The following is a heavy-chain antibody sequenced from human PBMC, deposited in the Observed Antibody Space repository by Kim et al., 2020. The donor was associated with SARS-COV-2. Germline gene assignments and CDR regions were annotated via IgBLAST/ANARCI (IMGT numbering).Heavy chain of an antibody. Sequence: SETLSLTCTVSGGSIRSGGYFWIWIRQHPGKGLEWIGYIYNSGSTYYNPSLKSRVTISVDTSKNQLSLKLSSVTAADTAVYYCARVIGGGGQGVNRFDPGGQGTLVTVSS. V-gene: IGHV4-31*03. CDR3: ARVIGGGGQGVNRFDP. CDR1: GGSIRSGGYF. D-gene: IGHD2-21*01. J-gene: IGHJ5*02. CDR2: IYNSGST.